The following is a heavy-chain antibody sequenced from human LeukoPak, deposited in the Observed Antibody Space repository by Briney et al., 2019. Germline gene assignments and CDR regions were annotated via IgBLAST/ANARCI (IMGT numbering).Heavy chain of an antibody. V-gene: IGHV1-69*13. Sequence: SVKVSCKASGGTFISYAISWVRQAPGQGLEWMGGIIPIFGTANYAQKFQGRVTITADESTSTAYMELSSLRSEDTAVYYCARDGYSSSSFTPFDYWGQGTLVTVSS. D-gene: IGHD6-6*01. J-gene: IGHJ4*02. CDR3: ARDGYSSSSFTPFDY. CDR1: GGTFISYA. CDR2: IIPIFGTA.